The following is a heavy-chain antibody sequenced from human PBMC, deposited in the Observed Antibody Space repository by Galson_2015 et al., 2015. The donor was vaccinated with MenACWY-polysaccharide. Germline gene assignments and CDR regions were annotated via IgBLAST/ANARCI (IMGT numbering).Heavy chain of an antibody. V-gene: IGHV1-8*01. CDR1: GYTFSSYD. CDR3: ARVLKGLVGATSDY. D-gene: IGHD1-26*01. J-gene: IGHJ4*02. Sequence: SVKVSCKASGYTFSSYDINWVRQATGQRLEWMGWMNPNSGNTGYAQKFQGRVTMTRNTSISTAYMELSSLTSEDTAVYYCARVLKGLVGATSDYWGQGTLVTVSS. CDR2: MNPNSGNT.